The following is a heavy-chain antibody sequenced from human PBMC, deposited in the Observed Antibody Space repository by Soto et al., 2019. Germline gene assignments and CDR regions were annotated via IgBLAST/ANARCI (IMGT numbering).Heavy chain of an antibody. CDR3: GSVFDY. V-gene: IGHV3-74*01. CDR2: VDIVGSGT. Sequence: GGSLRLSCAASGITFTHYWLHWVRQVPGKGLEWVSRVDIVGSGTSYADSVKGRFTISRDNSQNTLYLQINSLRAEKTAVYFCGSVFDYWGHGILVTV. CDR1: GITFTHYW. J-gene: IGHJ4*01.